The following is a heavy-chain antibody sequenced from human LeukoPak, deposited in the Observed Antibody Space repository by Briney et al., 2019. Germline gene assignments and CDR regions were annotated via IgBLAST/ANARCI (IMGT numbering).Heavy chain of an antibody. J-gene: IGHJ3*02. CDR3: ARDCHSRKYAFDI. V-gene: IGHV3-7*01. Sequence: GGSLRLSCAASGFTFSSYWMSWVRQAPGKGLEWVANIKQDGSEKYYVDSVKGRFTISRDNAKNSLYLQMNSLRAEDTAVYYCARDCHSRKYAFDIWGQGTMVTVSS. D-gene: IGHD6-13*01. CDR1: GFTFSSYW. CDR2: IKQDGSEK.